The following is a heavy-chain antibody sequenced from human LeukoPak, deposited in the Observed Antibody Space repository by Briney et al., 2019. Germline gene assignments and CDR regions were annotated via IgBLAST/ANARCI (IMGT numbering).Heavy chain of an antibody. CDR2: IKRDGSEK. Sequence: GGSLSLSCAASGFTFSTYWMAWVRQAPGKGPEWVANIKRDGSEKYYVESVKGRFTISRDNAKNSLSLQMNSLTAEDTSIYYCARDSSGNLDYWGQGALVTVSS. CDR3: ARDSSGNLDY. J-gene: IGHJ4*02. D-gene: IGHD1-26*01. CDR1: GFTFSTYW. V-gene: IGHV3-7*01.